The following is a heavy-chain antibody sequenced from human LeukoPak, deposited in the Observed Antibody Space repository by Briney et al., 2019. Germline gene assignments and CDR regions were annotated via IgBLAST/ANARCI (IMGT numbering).Heavy chain of an antibody. CDR1: GGSFGDFY. CDR2: INHSGYT. J-gene: IGHJ6*02. V-gene: IGHV4-34*01. Sequence: PSETLSLTCAVSGGSFGDFYWSWIRQPPGKGLEWIGEINHSGYTNYYPSLKSRVTISVDTSKNQFSLRLSSVTAADTAVYYCARNDYFGINNGMDVWGQGTTVTVSS. D-gene: IGHD2/OR15-2a*01. CDR3: ARNDYFGINNGMDV.